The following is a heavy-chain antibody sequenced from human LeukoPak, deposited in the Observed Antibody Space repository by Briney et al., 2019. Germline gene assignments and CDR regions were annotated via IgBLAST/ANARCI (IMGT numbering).Heavy chain of an antibody. CDR3: ANYRKPQGLDY. Sequence: SGGSLRLSCAVSRFAFSTYAMTWVRQAPGQGLEYVSTISSNGADTYYADSVKGRFTISRDNSKNTLYLQTTSLRVEDTAVYYCANYRKPQGLDYWGQGTLVTVSS. J-gene: IGHJ4*02. CDR1: RFAFSTYA. CDR2: ISSNGADT. V-gene: IGHV3-23*01. D-gene: IGHD1-14*01.